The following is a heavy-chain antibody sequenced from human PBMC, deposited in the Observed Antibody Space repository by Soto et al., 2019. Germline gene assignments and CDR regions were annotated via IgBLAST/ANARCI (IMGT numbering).Heavy chain of an antibody. CDR3: AREEAVRLERRFDS. CDR1: GGSISSGGYS. V-gene: IGHV4-31*03. Sequence: SETLSLTCTVSGGSISSGGYSWNWIRQHPGKGLEWIGYIYYSGSTYYNPSLKSRLTISIDTSENLFSLKLSSVTAADTAVYFCAREEAVRLERRFDSWGQGTLVTVSS. D-gene: IGHD6-6*01. CDR2: IYYSGST. J-gene: IGHJ5*01.